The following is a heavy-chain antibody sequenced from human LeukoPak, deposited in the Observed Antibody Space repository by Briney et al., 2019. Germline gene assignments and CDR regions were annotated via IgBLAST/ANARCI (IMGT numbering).Heavy chain of an antibody. V-gene: IGHV3-11*04. D-gene: IGHD3-22*01. CDR2: ISSSGSTI. Sequence: PGGSLRLSCAASGFTFSDYYMSWIRQAPGKGLEWVSYISSSGSTIYYADSVKGRFTISRDNAKNSLYLQMNSLRAEDTAVYYCAKLDYYDTSVYYYDYFDYWGQGTLVTVSS. J-gene: IGHJ4*02. CDR3: AKLDYYDTSVYYYDYFDY. CDR1: GFTFSDYY.